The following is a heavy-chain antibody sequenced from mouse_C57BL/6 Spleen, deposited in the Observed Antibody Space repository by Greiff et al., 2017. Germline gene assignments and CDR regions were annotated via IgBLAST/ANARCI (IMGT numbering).Heavy chain of an antibody. CDR1: GFSLTSYG. J-gene: IGHJ1*03. D-gene: IGHD1-1*01. Sequence: QVQLKESGPGLVAPSQSLSITCTVSGFSLTSYGVDWVRQSPGKGLEWLGVIWGVGSTNYNSALKSRLSISKDNSKNQVFLKMNSLQTDDTAMYYCARSYYGSSSDYWYFDVWGTGTTVTVSS. V-gene: IGHV2-6*01. CDR2: IWGVGST. CDR3: ARSYYGSSSDYWYFDV.